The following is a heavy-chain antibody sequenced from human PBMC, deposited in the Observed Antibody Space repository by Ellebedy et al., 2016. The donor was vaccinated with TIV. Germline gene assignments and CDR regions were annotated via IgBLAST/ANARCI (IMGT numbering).Heavy chain of an antibody. CDR3: ARAVGYSVDY. CDR1: GGSVSDGSTSSTDYY. Sequence: SETLSLTXTVSGGSVSDGSTSSTDYYWSWIRQHPGKGLEWIEYIYHSGTTYYNPSLKSRVTISVDTSKNQFSLKLSSVTAADTAVYYCARAVGYSVDYWGQGTLVTVSS. V-gene: IGHV4-31*03. CDR2: IYHSGTT. J-gene: IGHJ4*02. D-gene: IGHD5-12*01.